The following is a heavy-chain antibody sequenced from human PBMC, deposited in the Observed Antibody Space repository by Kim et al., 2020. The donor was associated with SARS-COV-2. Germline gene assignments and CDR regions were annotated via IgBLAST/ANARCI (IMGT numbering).Heavy chain of an antibody. J-gene: IGHJ4*02. Sequence: GGSLRLSCAASGFTFSSYAMSWVRQAPGKGLEWVSAISGSGGSTYYADSVKGRFTISRDNSKNTLYLQMNSLRAEDTAVYYCAKDGDTFGGVIVYYFDYWGQGPLVTVSS. D-gene: IGHD3-16*02. V-gene: IGHV3-23*01. CDR3: AKDGDTFGGVIVYYFDY. CDR2: ISGSGGST. CDR1: GFTFSSYA.